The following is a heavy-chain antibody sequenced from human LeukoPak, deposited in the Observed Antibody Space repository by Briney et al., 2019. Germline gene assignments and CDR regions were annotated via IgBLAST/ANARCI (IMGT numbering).Heavy chain of an antibody. Sequence: ASVKVSCKASGYTFTGYYIHWVRQAPGQGLEWMGWINPNSGGTNYAQKFQGRVTMTRDTSISTAYMELSRLRSDDTAAYYCAREGLPRAYSNYYYYYMDVWGKGTTVTVSS. CDR1: GYTFTGYY. CDR2: INPNSGGT. CDR3: AREGLPRAYSNYYYYYMDV. V-gene: IGHV1-2*02. D-gene: IGHD4-11*01. J-gene: IGHJ6*03.